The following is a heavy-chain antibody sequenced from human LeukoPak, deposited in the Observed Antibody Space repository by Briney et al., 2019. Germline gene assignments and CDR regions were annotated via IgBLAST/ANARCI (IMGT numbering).Heavy chain of an antibody. J-gene: IGHJ3*02. V-gene: IGHV3-7*05. CDR1: GFTFSNSW. CDR2: IKQDGSEK. D-gene: IGHD2/OR15-2a*01. CDR3: ARRGDTNSMSAFDI. Sequence: PGGSLRLSCAASGFTFSNSWMNWVRQAPGKGLEWVANIKQDGSEKYYVDSVKGRFTISRDNAKNSLYLQMNSLRAEDTAVYYCARRGDTNSMSAFDIWGQGTMVTVSS.